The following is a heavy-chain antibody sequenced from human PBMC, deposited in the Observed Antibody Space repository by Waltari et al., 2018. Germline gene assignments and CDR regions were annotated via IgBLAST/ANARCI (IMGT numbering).Heavy chain of an antibody. Sequence: QVQLVQSGAEVKKPGSSVKVSCKASGGTFSSYAISGVRQAPGQGLEWMGGIIPIFGTANYAQKFQGRVTITADESTSTAYMELSSLRSEDTAVYYCARGATPYSSSLDYFDYWGQGTLVTVSS. J-gene: IGHJ4*02. CDR3: ARGATPYSSSLDYFDY. CDR1: GGTFSSYA. CDR2: IIPIFGTA. D-gene: IGHD6-6*01. V-gene: IGHV1-69*12.